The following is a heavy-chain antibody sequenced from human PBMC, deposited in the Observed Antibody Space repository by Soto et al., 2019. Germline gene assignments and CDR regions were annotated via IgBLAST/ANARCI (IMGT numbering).Heavy chain of an antibody. CDR2: INAGNGNT. CDR3: ARRDGGRGIDP. Sequence: ASVKVSCKASGYTFTVYAMHWVRQAPGQRLEWMGWINAGNGNTKYSQKFQGRVTMTRDTSTSTVYMELSSLRSEDTAVYYCARRDGGRGIDPWGQGTLVTVSS. J-gene: IGHJ5*02. CDR1: GYTFTVYA. V-gene: IGHV1-3*01. D-gene: IGHD3-16*01.